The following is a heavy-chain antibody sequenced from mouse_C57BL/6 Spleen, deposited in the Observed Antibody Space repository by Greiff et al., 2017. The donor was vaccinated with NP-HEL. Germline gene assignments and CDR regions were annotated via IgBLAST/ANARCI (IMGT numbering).Heavy chain of an antibody. CDR2: ISSGGSYT. J-gene: IGHJ4*01. CDR3: ARRGYDYDEGYAMDY. Sequence: EVMLVESGGYLVKPGGSLKLSCAASGFTFSSYGMSWVRQTPDKRLEWVATISSGGSYTYYPDSVKGRFTISRDNAKNTLYLQMSSLKSEDTAMYYCARRGYDYDEGYAMDYWGQGTSVTVSS. CDR1: GFTFSSYG. D-gene: IGHD2-4*01. V-gene: IGHV5-6*02.